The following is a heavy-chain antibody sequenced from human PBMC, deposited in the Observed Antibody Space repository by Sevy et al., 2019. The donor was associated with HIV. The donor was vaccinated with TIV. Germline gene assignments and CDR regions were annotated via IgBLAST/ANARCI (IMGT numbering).Heavy chain of an antibody. CDR2: IYPDDSDT. CDR3: ATSRSGYFDSSGYYIY. CDR1: GYSFTSHW. V-gene: IGHV5-51*01. Sequence: GESLKISCKGSGYSFTSHWIGWVRHMPGKGLEWMGIIYPDDSDTRYSPSFQGQVTFSADKSISPAYLQWSSLKASDTAMYYCATSRSGYFDSSGYYIYWGQETLVTVSS. J-gene: IGHJ4*02. D-gene: IGHD3-22*01.